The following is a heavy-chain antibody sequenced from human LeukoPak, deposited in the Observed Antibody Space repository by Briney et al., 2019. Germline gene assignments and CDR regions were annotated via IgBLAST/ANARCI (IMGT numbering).Heavy chain of an antibody. Sequence: SETLSLTCTVSGGSISSSSYYWGWIRQPPGKGLEWIGSIYYSGSTYYNPSLKSRVTISVDTSKNQFSLKLSSVTAADTAVYYCARTKIISSGYLPSYYYYYGMDVWGQGTTVTVSS. V-gene: IGHV4-39*01. CDR2: IYYSGST. D-gene: IGHD3-22*01. CDR3: ARTKIISSGYLPSYYYYYGMDV. J-gene: IGHJ6*02. CDR1: GGSISSSSYY.